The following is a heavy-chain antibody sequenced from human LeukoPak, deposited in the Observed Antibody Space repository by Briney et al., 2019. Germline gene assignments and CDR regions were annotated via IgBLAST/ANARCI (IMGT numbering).Heavy chain of an antibody. J-gene: IGHJ4*02. V-gene: IGHV4-30-4*01. CDR3: AREDDSSGYDY. CDR1: GGSISRGDYY. CDR2: IYYSGST. D-gene: IGHD3-22*01. Sequence: PSQTLSLTCTVSGGSISRGDYYWGWIRQPPGKGLEWIGYIYYSGSTYYNPSLKSRVTISVDTSKNQFSLKLSSVTAADTAVYYCAREDDSSGYDYWGQGTLVTVSS.